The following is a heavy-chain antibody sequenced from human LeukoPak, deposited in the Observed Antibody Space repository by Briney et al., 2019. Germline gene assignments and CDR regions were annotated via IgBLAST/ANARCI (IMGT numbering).Heavy chain of an antibody. D-gene: IGHD6-13*01. CDR1: GFTFSSYE. CDR2: ISSSGSTI. J-gene: IGHJ4*02. CDR3: ARDEYSSSRSTH. Sequence: GRSLRLSCAASGFTFSSYEMNWVRQAPGKGLEWVSYISSSGSTIYYADSVEGRFTISRDNAKNSLYLQMNSLTGEDTAVYYCARDEYSSSRSTHWGQGTLVTVSS. V-gene: IGHV3-48*03.